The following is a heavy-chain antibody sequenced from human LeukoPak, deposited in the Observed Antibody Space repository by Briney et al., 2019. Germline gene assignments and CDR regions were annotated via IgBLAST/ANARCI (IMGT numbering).Heavy chain of an antibody. CDR2: IRYDGSNK. D-gene: IGHD7-27*01. Sequence: PGGSLRLSCAASGFTFSSYGMHWVRQAPGKGLEWVAFIRYDGSNKYYADSVKGRFTISRDNSKNTLYLQMNSLRAEDTAVYYCAKDDGDRDAFDTWGQGTMVTVSS. V-gene: IGHV3-30*02. CDR1: GFTFSSYG. CDR3: AKDDGDRDAFDT. J-gene: IGHJ3*02.